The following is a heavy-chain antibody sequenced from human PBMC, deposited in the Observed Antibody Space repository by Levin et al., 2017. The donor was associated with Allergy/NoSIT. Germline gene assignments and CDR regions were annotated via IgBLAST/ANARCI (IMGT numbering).Heavy chain of an antibody. CDR1: GFTFSSYA. V-gene: IGHV3-23*01. J-gene: IGHJ6*02. D-gene: IGHD6-25*01. Sequence: PGGSLRLSCAASGFTFSSYAMSWVRQAPGKGLEWVSAISGSGGSTYYADSVKGRFTISRDNSKNTLYLQMNSLRAEDTAVYYCAKDRSPADDYYYYGMDVWGQGTTVTVSS. CDR3: AKDRSPADDYYYYGMDV. CDR2: ISGSGGST.